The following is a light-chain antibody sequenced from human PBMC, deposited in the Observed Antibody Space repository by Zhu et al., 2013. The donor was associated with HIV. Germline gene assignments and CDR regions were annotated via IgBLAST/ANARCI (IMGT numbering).Light chain of an antibody. CDR1: QSFTSN. CDR3: QQYDNSPFT. V-gene: IGKV3-20*01. J-gene: IGKJ3*01. CDR2: GAS. Sequence: EIVLTQSPVTLSLSLGERATLSCRASQSFTSNLAWYQQKPGQAPRLLIYGASTRATGIPDRFSGSGSGTNFTLTVSRLEPEDFAVYYCQQYDNSPFTFGP.